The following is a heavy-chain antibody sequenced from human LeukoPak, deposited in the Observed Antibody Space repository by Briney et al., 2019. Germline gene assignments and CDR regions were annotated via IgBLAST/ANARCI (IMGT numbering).Heavy chain of an antibody. CDR3: ARGLLWFGESQQYNWFDP. CDR1: GYTFTGYY. CDR2: INPNSGGT. Sequence: ASVKVSCKASGYTFTGYYMHWVRQAPGQGIEWMGWINPNSGGTNYAQKFQGRVTMTRDTSISTAYMELSRLRSDDTAVYYCARGLLWFGESQQYNWFDPWGQGTLVTVSS. J-gene: IGHJ5*02. V-gene: IGHV1-2*02. D-gene: IGHD3-10*01.